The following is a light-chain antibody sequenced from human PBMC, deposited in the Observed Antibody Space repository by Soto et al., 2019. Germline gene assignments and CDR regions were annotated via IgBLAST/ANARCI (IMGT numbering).Light chain of an antibody. CDR2: DAS. Sequence: EIVLTQSPATLSLSPGERATLSCRASQSVSRYLAWYQQKPGQAPRLLIYDASNRATGIPARFSGSGSGTDFTLTISSLEPEDFAIYYCQQHSNWPPITFGQGTRLEIK. J-gene: IGKJ5*01. CDR3: QQHSNWPPIT. CDR1: QSVSRY. V-gene: IGKV3-11*01.